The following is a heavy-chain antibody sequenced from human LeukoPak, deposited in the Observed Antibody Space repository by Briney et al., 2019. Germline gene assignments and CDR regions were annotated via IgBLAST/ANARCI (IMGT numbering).Heavy chain of an antibody. CDR1: GFTFSSYG. CDR3: TFSKHYYDTPEYFDY. D-gene: IGHD3-22*01. CDR2: ISTSSSYI. Sequence: TGGSLRLSCAASGFTFSSYGMNWVRQAPGKGLEWVSFISTSSSYIYYADSVQGRFTVSRDNARNSLYLQMNSLKTEDTAVYYCTFSKHYYDTPEYFDYWGQGTLVTVSS. V-gene: IGHV3-21*04. J-gene: IGHJ4*02.